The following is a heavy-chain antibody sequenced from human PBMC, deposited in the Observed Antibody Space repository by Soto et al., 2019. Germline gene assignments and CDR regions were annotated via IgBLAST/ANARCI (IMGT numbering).Heavy chain of an antibody. CDR2: ISDSGGLT. D-gene: IGHD6-6*01. CDR3: ARRAFGSSRSFDI. V-gene: IGHV3-23*01. CDR1: GFAFSSHP. Sequence: VQLLESGGDLVHPGGSLRLSCAASGFAFSSHPMSWVRQAPERGLEWVSGISDSGGLTYNADSVKGRFTISRDNSKNILYLQMNSLRAEDTALYYCARRAFGSSRSFDIWGQGTMVTVSS. J-gene: IGHJ3*02.